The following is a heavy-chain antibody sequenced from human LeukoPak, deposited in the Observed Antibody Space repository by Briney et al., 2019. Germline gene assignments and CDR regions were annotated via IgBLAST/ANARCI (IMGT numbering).Heavy chain of an antibody. J-gene: IGHJ4*02. D-gene: IGHD4/OR15-4a*01. V-gene: IGHV3-NL1*01. CDR1: GFTFSSYG. CDR3: ARRAGAYSHPYDY. CDR2: IYSDNT. Sequence: AGSLRLSCAASGFTFSSYGMHWVRQAPGKGLEWVSFIYSDNTHYSDSVKGRFTISRDNSKNTLYLQMNSLRAEDTAVYYCARRAGAYSHPYDYWGQGTLVTVSS.